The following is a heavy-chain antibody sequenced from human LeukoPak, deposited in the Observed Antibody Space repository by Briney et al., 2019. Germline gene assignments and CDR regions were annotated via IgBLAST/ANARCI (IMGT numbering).Heavy chain of an antibody. J-gene: IGHJ5*02. CDR2: ISYSGST. Sequence: PSETLSLTCTVSGDSISSYYWSWIRHPPGKGLEWIGYISYSGSTHYNPSLKSRVTISVDTSKNHFSLRLTSVTAAGTAVYYCARQKSYSSGWYFFDPWGQGTLVTVSS. CDR1: GDSISSYY. V-gene: IGHV4-59*08. D-gene: IGHD6-19*01. CDR3: ARQKSYSSGWYFFDP.